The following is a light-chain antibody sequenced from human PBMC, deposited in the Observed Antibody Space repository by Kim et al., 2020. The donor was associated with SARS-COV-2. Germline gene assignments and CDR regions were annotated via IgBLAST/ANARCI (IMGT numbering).Light chain of an antibody. CDR1: QDINSA. V-gene: IGKV1D-13*01. J-gene: IGKJ5*01. CDR2: DAS. Sequence: ASIGDRVTVTCRASQDINSALAWYQQRPGRSPTFLIYDASTLQGGVPSRLSGRGAGTHFTLTIDNLQPEDFGTYFCQQFDNYPITFGQGTRLEIK. CDR3: QQFDNYPIT.